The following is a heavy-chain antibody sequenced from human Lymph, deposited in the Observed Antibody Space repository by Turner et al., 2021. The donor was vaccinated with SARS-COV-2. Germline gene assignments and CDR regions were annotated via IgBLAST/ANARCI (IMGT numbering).Heavy chain of an antibody. Sequence: EVQLVESGGGLVQPGGSLRLSCAASGFTFSYYWMSLVRQAPGKRLEWVDNIKQDGSEKYYVDSVKGRFTISRDNAKNSQFLQMNSMRAEDTAVYYCARMGSSSWYFDYWGQGTLVTVSS. J-gene: IGHJ4*02. CDR3: ARMGSSSWYFDY. D-gene: IGHD1-26*01. V-gene: IGHV3-7*01. CDR1: GFTFSYYW. CDR2: IKQDGSEK.